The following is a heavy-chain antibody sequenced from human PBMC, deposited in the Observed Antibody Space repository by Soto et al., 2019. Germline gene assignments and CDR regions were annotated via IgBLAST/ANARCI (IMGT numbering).Heavy chain of an antibody. CDR3: AKDRYFWSGFSHYFDY. CDR2: ISYDGSNK. J-gene: IGHJ4*02. CDR1: GLTCSSYG. Sequence: QVQLVESGGGVVQPGRSLRLSCAASGLTCSSYGMHWVRQAPGKGLEWVAVISYDGSNKYYTDSVKGRFTISRDNSKKTLYLQMNSLRAEDTAVYYCAKDRYFWSGFSHYFDYWGQGTLVHVSS. V-gene: IGHV3-30*18. D-gene: IGHD3-3*01.